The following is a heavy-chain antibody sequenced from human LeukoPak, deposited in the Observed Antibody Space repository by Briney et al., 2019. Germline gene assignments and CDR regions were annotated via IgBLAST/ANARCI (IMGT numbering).Heavy chain of an antibody. CDR1: GATFSSYA. CDR3: ARDDYYDSSAYRENPFDV. D-gene: IGHD3-22*01. V-gene: IGHV1-69*13. CDR2: IIPILGTT. Sequence: GASVKVSCKASGATFSSYAISWLRQAPGQGLEWMGGIIPILGTTNYAQKFQGRVTITADESTSTLYMELRSLRSEDTAIYYCARDDYYDSSAYRENPFDVWGQGTMVTVSS. J-gene: IGHJ3*01.